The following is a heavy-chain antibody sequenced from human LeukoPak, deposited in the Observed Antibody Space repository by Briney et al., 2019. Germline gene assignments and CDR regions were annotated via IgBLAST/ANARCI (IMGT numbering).Heavy chain of an antibody. CDR3: ARGMGSLRYFDWLLPSNDAFDI. J-gene: IGHJ3*02. Sequence: ASVKVSCKASGYTFTSYGISWVRQATGQGLEWMGWMNPNSGNTGYAQKFQGRVTITRNTSISTAYMELSSLRSEDTAVYYCARGMGSLRYFDWLLPSNDAFDIWGQGTMVTVSS. CDR2: MNPNSGNT. CDR1: GYTFTSYG. D-gene: IGHD3-9*01. V-gene: IGHV1-8*03.